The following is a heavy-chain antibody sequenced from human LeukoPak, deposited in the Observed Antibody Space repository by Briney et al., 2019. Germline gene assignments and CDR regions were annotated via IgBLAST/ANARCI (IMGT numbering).Heavy chain of an antibody. CDR2: ISKSGDSI. J-gene: IGHJ4*02. D-gene: IGHD1-26*01. CDR3: VRVRGSYAFDF. CDR1: GFTFSDYY. V-gene: IGHV3-11*01. Sequence: GGSLRLSCAASGFTFSDYYMSWFRQAPGKGLECISYISKSGDSIYYADSVKGRFTVSRDNAKDSLYVQMNSLRAEDTAVYYCVRVRGSYAFDFWGQGTPLTVSS.